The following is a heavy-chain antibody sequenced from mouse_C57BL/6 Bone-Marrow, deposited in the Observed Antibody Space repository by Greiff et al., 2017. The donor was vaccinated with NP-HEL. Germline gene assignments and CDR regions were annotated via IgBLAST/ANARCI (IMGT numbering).Heavy chain of an antibody. V-gene: IGHV5-12*01. CDR1: GFTFSDYY. D-gene: IGHD4-1*01. Sequence: EVKLVESGGGLVQPGGSLKLSCAASGFTFSDYYMYWVRQTPEKRLEWVAYISNGGGSTYYPDTVKGRFTISRDNAKNTLYLQMSRLKSEDTAMYYCARPLWDGGFDYWGQGTTLTVSS. CDR2: ISNGGGST. J-gene: IGHJ2*01. CDR3: ARPLWDGGFDY.